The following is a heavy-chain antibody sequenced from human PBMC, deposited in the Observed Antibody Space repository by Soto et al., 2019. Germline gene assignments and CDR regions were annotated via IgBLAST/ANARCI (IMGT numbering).Heavy chain of an antibody. CDR2: ISSSSSYI. Sequence: RGSLRLSCAASGFTFSSYSMNWVRQAPGRGLEWVSSISSSSSYIYYADSVKGRFTISRDNAKNSLYLQMNSLRAEDTAVYYCARVTIGEAHQSYYDILTGPFDYSGQGTLVTVSS. CDR3: ARVTIGEAHQSYYDILTGPFDY. V-gene: IGHV3-21*01. D-gene: IGHD3-9*01. CDR1: GFTFSSYS. J-gene: IGHJ4*02.